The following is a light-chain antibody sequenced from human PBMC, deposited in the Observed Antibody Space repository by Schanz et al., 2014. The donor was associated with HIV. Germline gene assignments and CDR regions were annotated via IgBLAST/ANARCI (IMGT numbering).Light chain of an antibody. CDR3: SSFAGSNIPWV. Sequence: QSALTQPASVSGSPGQSITISCTGTSSDVGGYDFVSWYQQHPGKAPKLMIYEVSKRPSGVPDRFSGSKSGNTASLTVSGLQPEDEADYYCSSFAGSNIPWVFGGGTKLTVL. V-gene: IGLV2-8*01. CDR2: EVS. J-gene: IGLJ3*02. CDR1: SSDVGGYDF.